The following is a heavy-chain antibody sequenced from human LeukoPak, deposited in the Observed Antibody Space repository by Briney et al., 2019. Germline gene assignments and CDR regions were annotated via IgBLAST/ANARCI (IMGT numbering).Heavy chain of an antibody. Sequence: PGGSLRLSCAASGFTFSTCGMHWVRQAPGKGLEWVAVIWYDGSNKYYADSVKGRFTISRDNSKNTLYLQMNSLSAKDTAVYYCARDGGAVVAAQPLDYCGQGSLVTASS. CDR1: GFTFSTCG. J-gene: IGHJ4*02. CDR3: ARDGGAVVAAQPLDY. D-gene: IGHD2-15*01. CDR2: IWYDGSNK. V-gene: IGHV3-33*01.